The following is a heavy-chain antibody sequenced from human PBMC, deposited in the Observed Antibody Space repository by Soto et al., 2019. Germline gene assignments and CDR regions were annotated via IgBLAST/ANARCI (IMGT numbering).Heavy chain of an antibody. Sequence: SETLSLTCAVYAGSFSGYYWSWIRQPPGKGLEWIGEINHSGSTNYNPSLKSRVTISVDTSKNQFSLKLRSVTAADTAVYYCPRALCSTSRHMNWFDPCGQRSLVPVSA. V-gene: IGHV4-34*01. J-gene: IGHJ5*02. CDR3: PRALCSTSRHMNWFDP. CDR1: AGSFSGYY. CDR2: INHSGST. D-gene: IGHD2-2*01.